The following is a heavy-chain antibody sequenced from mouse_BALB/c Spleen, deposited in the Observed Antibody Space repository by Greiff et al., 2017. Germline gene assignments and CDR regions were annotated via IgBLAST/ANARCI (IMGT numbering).Heavy chain of an antibody. CDR1: GFTFNTYA. Sequence: DVKLVESGGGLVQPKGSLKLSCAASGFTFNTYAMNWVRQAPGKGLEWVARIRSKSNNYATYYADSVKDRFTISRDDSQSMLYLQMNNLKTEDTAMYYCVRQRMLGYAMDYWGQGTSVTVSS. V-gene: IGHV10-1*02. CDR2: IRSKSNNYAT. CDR3: VRQRMLGYAMDY. J-gene: IGHJ4*01.